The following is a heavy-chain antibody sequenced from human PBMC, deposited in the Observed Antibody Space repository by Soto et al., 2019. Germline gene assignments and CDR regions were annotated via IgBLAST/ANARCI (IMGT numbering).Heavy chain of an antibody. CDR3: AREGNLGRWLHPPDF. CDR2: IHYNGNT. Sequence: QVQRQVSAPGLVKPSETLSLTCTVSGDSISAYSWSWVRQPPGKGLEWIGNIHYNGNTKYNPSLKSRVNMSVETSKNQFSLKLISVTAADTAKYFCAREGNLGRWLHPPDFWGPGTQCTVS. D-gene: IGHD5-12*01. V-gene: IGHV4-59*01. J-gene: IGHJ4*02. CDR1: GDSISAYS.